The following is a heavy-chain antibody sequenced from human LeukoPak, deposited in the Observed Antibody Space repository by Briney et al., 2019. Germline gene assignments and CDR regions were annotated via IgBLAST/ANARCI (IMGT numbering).Heavy chain of an antibody. CDR3: AREVNWFDP. Sequence: ASVKVSCKASGGTFSNSSINWARQAPGQGLEWMGWISAYNGNTNYAQKLQGRVTMTTDTSTSTAYMELRSLRSDDTAVYYCAREVNWFDPWGQGTLVTVSS. J-gene: IGHJ5*02. CDR2: ISAYNGNT. CDR1: GGTFSNSS. V-gene: IGHV1-18*01.